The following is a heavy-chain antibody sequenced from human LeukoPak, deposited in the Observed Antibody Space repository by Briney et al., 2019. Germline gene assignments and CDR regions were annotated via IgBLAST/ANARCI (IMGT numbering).Heavy chain of an antibody. CDR1: GGTFSSYA. V-gene: IGHV1-69*05. Sequence: SVKVSCKASGGTFSSYAISWVRQAPGQGLEWMGGIIPIFGTANYAQKLQGRVTMTTDTSTSTAYMELRSLRSDDTAVYYCARDRDRWNRALDYWGQGTLVTVSS. CDR3: ARDRDRWNRALDY. D-gene: IGHD1-1*01. J-gene: IGHJ4*02. CDR2: IIPIFGTA.